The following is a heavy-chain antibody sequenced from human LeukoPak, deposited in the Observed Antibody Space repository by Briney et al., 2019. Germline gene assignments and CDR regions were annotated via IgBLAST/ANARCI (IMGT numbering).Heavy chain of an antibody. D-gene: IGHD2/OR15-2a*01. CDR2: INSDGSWT. J-gene: IGHJ4*02. CDR1: GSYW. Sequence: GGSLRLSCAASGSYWMHWVRQAPGEGLVWVSHINSDGSWTSYADSVKGRFTISKDNAKNTVYLQMNNLRAEDTAVYYCVSFYETYWGRGTLVTVSS. V-gene: IGHV3-74*01. CDR3: VSFYETY.